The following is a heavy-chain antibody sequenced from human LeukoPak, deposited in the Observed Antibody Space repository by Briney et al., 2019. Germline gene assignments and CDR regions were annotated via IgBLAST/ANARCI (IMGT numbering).Heavy chain of an antibody. CDR1: GFTFSSYS. CDR3: AELGITMIGGV. J-gene: IGHJ6*04. V-gene: IGHV3-48*04. D-gene: IGHD3-10*02. CDR2: ISSSCSTI. Sequence: GGSLRLSCAASGFTFSSYSMNWVRKAPGKGLEWVSYISSSCSTIYYADSVKGRFTISRDNAKNSLYLQMNSLRAEDTAVYYCAELGITMIGGVWGKGTTVTISS.